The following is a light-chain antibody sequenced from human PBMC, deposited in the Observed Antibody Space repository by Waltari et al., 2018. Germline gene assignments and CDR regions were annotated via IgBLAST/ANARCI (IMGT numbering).Light chain of an antibody. CDR1: SSDVGSSNL. CDR2: EVS. J-gene: IGLJ1*01. CDR3: YSYAGGSV. Sequence: QSALTQPPSASGSPGQSVTISCTGSSSDVGSSNLVSWYLQHPGKAPKIIIYEVSKRPSGVSNRCSGSKSGNTASLTISGLQAEDEADYYCYSYAGGSVFGTGTKVTVL. V-gene: IGLV2-23*02.